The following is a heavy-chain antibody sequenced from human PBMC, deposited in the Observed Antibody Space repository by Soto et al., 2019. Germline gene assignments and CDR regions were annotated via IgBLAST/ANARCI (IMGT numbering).Heavy chain of an antibody. CDR2: IYYSGST. CDR3: ARMVRGVAYFDY. CDR1: GGSISSYY. V-gene: IGHV4-59*01. Sequence: PSETLSLTCTVSGGSISSYYWSWIRQPPGKGLEWIGYIYYSGSTNYNPSLKRRVTISVDTSKNQFSLKLSSVTAADTAVYYCARMVRGVAYFDYWGQGTLVTV. J-gene: IGHJ4*02. D-gene: IGHD3-10*01.